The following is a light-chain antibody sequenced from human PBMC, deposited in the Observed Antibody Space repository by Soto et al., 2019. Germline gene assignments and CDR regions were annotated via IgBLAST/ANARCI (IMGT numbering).Light chain of an antibody. CDR1: QSVSSY. V-gene: IGKV3-11*01. CDR2: DAS. Sequence: EIVLTQSPATLSLSPGERATLSCRASQSVSSYLAWYQQKPGQAPRLLIYDASNRATGIPARFSGSGSGTDFKLTSSSIAPEGFAVYYCQQRSNWPLTFGGGTKVEIK. J-gene: IGKJ4*01. CDR3: QQRSNWPLT.